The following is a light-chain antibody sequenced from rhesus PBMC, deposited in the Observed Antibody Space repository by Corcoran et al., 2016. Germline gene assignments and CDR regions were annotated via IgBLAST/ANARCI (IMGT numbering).Light chain of an antibody. CDR3: QQGSTWPLT. CDR2: DAS. V-gene: IGKV3-35*01. Sequence: EIVMTQSPATLSLSPGERAALSCRASQSVNSNLAWYLQRTGQAPRLLIFDASNRATGPPDRFSGSGSGTDFTLTISSLEPEDVGVYYCQQGSTWPLTFGGGTRVDIK. J-gene: IGKJ4*01. CDR1: QSVNSN.